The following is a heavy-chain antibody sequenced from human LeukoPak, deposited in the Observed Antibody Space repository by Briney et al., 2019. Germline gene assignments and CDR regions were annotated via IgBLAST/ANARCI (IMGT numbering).Heavy chain of an antibody. CDR1: GYTFTGYY. CDR2: INPNSGGT. V-gene: IGHV1-2*06. Sequence: ASVKVSCKASGYTFTGYYMHWVRQAPGQGLEWMGRINPNSGGTNYAQKFQGRVTMTRDTSISTAYMELSRLRSDDTAVYYCARHYYDSSGYYYYYCDYWGQGTLVTVSS. J-gene: IGHJ4*02. D-gene: IGHD3-22*01. CDR3: ARHYYDSSGYYYYYCDY.